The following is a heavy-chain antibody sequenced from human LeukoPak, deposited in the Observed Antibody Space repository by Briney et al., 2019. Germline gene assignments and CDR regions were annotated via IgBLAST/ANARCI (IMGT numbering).Heavy chain of an antibody. Sequence: PGGSLRLSCAASGFTFSSYGMHWVRQAPGKGLEWVAFIRYDGSNKYYADSVKGRFTISRDNSKNTLYLQMNSLRAEDTAVYYCAKDLGLIVGAFDYWGQGTLVTVSS. J-gene: IGHJ4*02. CDR1: GFTFSSYG. D-gene: IGHD1-26*01. CDR2: IRYDGSNK. V-gene: IGHV3-30*02. CDR3: AKDLGLIVGAFDY.